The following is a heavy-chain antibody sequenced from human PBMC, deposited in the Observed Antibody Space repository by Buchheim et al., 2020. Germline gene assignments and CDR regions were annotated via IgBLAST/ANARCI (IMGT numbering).Heavy chain of an antibody. CDR2: ISGSGGSK. CDR1: GFTFSSYA. V-gene: IGHV3-23*01. CDR3: AKGGLVPAAIYYYGMDV. J-gene: IGHJ6*02. Sequence: EVPLLESGGGVVQPGGSLRLSCAASGFTFSSYAMSWVRQAPGKGLEWVSAISGSGGSKSYAVSVKGGFTISRDNYKNTVYLQMNSLRAEDTSVYYCAKGGLVPAAIYYYGMDVWGQGTT. D-gene: IGHD2-2*02.